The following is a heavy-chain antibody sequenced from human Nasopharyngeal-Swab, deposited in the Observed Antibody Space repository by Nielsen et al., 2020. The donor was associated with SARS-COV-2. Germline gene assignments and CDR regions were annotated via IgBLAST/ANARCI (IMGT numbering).Heavy chain of an antibody. CDR1: GFTFSSYS. D-gene: IGHD6-19*01. CDR2: ISSSSSYI. J-gene: IGHJ4*02. Sequence: GESLKISCAASGFTFSSYSMNWVRQAPGKGPEWVSSISSSSSYIYYADSVKGRFTISRDNAKNSLYLQMNSLRAEDTAVYYCARVLNIAVAGPSGWGQGTLVTVSS. CDR3: ARVLNIAVAGPSG. V-gene: IGHV3-21*01.